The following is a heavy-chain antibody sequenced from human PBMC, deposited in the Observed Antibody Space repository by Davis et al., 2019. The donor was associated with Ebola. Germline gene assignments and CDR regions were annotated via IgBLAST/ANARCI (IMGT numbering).Heavy chain of an antibody. CDR2: INHSGST. Sequence: PSETLSLPCAVYGGSFSGYYWSWIRQPPGKGLEWIGEINHSGSTNYNPSLKSRVTISVDTSKNQFSLKLSSVTAADTAVYYCAEGYSSSWYDYWGQGTLVTVSS. CDR1: GGSFSGYY. CDR3: AEGYSSSWYDY. V-gene: IGHV4-34*01. J-gene: IGHJ4*02. D-gene: IGHD6-13*01.